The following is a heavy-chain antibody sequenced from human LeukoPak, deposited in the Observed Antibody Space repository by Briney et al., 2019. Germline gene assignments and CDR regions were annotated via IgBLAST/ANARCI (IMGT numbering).Heavy chain of an antibody. D-gene: IGHD3-16*02. CDR2: ISGSGNAK. J-gene: IGHJ4*02. V-gene: IGHV3-48*01. CDR1: GFRFSSYS. CDR3: ARDYLDAFDY. Sequence: GGSLRLSCTASGFRFSSYSKNWVRQAPGKGLEWVSYISGSGNAKHYTDSVKGRFTISRDNAKNALYLQMNSLRAEDTAVYFCARDYLDAFDYWGPGTLVTVSS.